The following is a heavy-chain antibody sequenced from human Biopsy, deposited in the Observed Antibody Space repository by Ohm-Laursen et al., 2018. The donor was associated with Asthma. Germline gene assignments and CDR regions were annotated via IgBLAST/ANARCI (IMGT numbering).Heavy chain of an antibody. V-gene: IGHV3-30*18. CDR3: AKDVFPGWELRRGPDY. D-gene: IGHD1-26*01. J-gene: IGHJ4*02. CDR2: ISFDGSNK. Sequence: SLRLSCAASGFTFSHCNMNWVRQAPGKGLDWVAVISFDGSNKNYTDSVKGRFTISRDNSRNTLHLQMNSLRAEDTAVYYCAKDVFPGWELRRGPDYWGQGTLVTVSS. CDR1: GFTFSHCN.